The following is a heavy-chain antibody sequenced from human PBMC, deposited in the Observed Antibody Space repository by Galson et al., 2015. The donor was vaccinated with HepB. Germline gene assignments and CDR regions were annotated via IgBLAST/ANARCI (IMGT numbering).Heavy chain of an antibody. D-gene: IGHD2-8*01. V-gene: IGHV3-23*01. Sequence: SLRLSCAASGFTFSSYDMSWVRQAPGKGLEWVSVVSGGDGSTYYADSVTGRFTISRDNSENSLYLQMISLRADDTAVYYCARKNGGTLDFWGQGTLVTVSS. CDR3: ARKNGGTLDF. CDR1: GFTFSSYD. CDR2: VSGGDGST. J-gene: IGHJ4*02.